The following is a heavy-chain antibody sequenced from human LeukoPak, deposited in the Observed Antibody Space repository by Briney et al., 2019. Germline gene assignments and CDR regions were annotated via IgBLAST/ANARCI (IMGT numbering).Heavy chain of an antibody. CDR2: IYHSGTT. CDR1: GYSISSGYY. Sequence: PSETLSLTCAVSGYSISSGYYWGWIRQPPGKGREWIGTIYHSGTTYYNPSLKSRVTISVDTSKNQFSLKLSSVTAADTAVYYCARLGVVATEIDYWGQGTLVTVSS. J-gene: IGHJ4*02. V-gene: IGHV4-38-2*01. CDR3: ARLGVVATEIDY. D-gene: IGHD5-12*01.